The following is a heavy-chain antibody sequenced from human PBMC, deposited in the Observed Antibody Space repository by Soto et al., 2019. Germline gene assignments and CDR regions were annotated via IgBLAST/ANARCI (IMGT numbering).Heavy chain of an antibody. CDR1: GFSFSDDW. CDR2: ITSDGRST. J-gene: IGHJ6*02. CDR3: ARQYGMDV. V-gene: IGHV3-74*03. Sequence: EVPLVESGGGLVQPGGSLRLSCAGSGFSFSDDWMHWLRRAPGKGLEWVSRITSDGRSTTYADSVKGRFTISRDNAKNTLYLQMNSLRAEDTAVYYCARQYGMDVWGQGTTVTVSS.